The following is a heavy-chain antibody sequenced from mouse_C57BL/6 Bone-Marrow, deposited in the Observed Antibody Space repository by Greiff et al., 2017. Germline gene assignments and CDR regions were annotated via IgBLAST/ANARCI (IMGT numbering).Heavy chain of an antibody. Sequence: QVQLQQSGAELVKPGASVKLSCKASGYTFTSYWMQWVKQRPGQGLEWIGEIDPSDSYTNYTQKFKGKATLTVETSSSTAYMQLSSLTSEVSAVYYFARSGFVYYGTLFAYWGQGTLVTVSA. CDR3: ARSGFVYYGTLFAY. D-gene: IGHD1-1*01. CDR2: IDPSDSYT. J-gene: IGHJ3*01. V-gene: IGHV1-50*01. CDR1: GYTFTSYW.